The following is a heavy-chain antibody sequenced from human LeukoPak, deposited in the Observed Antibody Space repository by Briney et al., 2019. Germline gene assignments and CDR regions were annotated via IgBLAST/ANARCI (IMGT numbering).Heavy chain of an antibody. D-gene: IGHD2/OR15-2a*01. Sequence: GGSLRLSCAASGFSFSNFAMSWVRQAPGKGLEWVSSIYSSNGYSAYFADSVKGRFTISRDNSRNTLYLQMNSLRAEDTAVYFCAKDQGEAIVPRRFGYWGQGTLVTVSS. CDR3: AKDQGEAIVPRRFGY. J-gene: IGHJ4*02. CDR2: IYSSNGYSA. V-gene: IGHV3-23*05. CDR1: GFSFSNFA.